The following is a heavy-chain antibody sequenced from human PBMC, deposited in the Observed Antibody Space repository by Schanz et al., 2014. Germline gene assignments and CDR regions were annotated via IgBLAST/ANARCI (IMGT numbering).Heavy chain of an antibody. CDR1: GFSFDSYN. CDR3: ARDGVAATTDFEY. D-gene: IGHD1-1*01. V-gene: IGHV3-21*06. CDR2: LSFDSKHI. J-gene: IGHJ4*02. Sequence: EVQLVESGGCLVKPGGSLRLSCTASGFSFDSYNMNWVRQSPGKGLEWVAFLSFDSKHIYYADSVKGRFTISRDNXXXTLNLQMNSLXXXXXXXYYCARDGVAATTDFEYWGQGALVTVSS.